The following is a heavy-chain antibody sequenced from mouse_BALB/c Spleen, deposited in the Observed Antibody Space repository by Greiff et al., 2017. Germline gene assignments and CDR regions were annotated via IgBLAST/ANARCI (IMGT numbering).Heavy chain of an antibody. J-gene: IGHJ4*01. CDR1: GYTFTSYY. Sequence: QVQLKQSGAELVKPGASVKLSCKASGYTFTSYYMYWVKQRPGQGLEWIGEINPSNGGTNFNEKFKSKATLTVDKSSSTAYMQLSSLTSEDSAVYYCTRSAKNYAMDYWGQGTSVTVSS. CDR3: TRSAKNYAMDY. V-gene: IGHV1S81*02. CDR2: INPSNGGT.